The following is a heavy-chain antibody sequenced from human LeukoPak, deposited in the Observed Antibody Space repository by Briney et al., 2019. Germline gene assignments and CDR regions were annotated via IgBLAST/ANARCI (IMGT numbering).Heavy chain of an antibody. V-gene: IGHV3-7*01. CDR3: ASSHDSSGSD. Sequence: GGSLRLSCAASGFTFSTYWMAWVRQAPGKGLEWVANINQDGRTKFYADSVKGRFTISRDNAKNSLYLQMNSLTDEDTAVYYCASSHDSSGSDWGQGTPVTVSS. CDR1: GFTFSTYW. J-gene: IGHJ4*02. D-gene: IGHD3-22*01. CDR2: INQDGRTK.